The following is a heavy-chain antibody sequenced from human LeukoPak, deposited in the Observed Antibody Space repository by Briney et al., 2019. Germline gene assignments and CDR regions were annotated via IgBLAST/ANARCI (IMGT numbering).Heavy chain of an antibody. J-gene: IGHJ4*02. V-gene: IGHV4-4*07. D-gene: IGHD4-23*01. CDR3: GRGGKATVVTM. CDR2: IYSSGST. CDR1: GGSINSYY. Sequence: SETLSLTCTVSGGSINSYYWSWIRQPAGKGLEWIGRIYSSGSTNYNPSLKSRVSMSVDTSKNQFSLKLTSVTAADTAVYYCGRGGKATVVTMWGQGILVTVSS.